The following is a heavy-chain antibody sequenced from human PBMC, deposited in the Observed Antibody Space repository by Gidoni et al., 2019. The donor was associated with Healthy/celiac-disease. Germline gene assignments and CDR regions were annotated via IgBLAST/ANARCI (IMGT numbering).Heavy chain of an antibody. CDR3: ASTYCSGGSCYGGDWFDP. D-gene: IGHD2-15*01. CDR2: IYYSGST. CDR1: GGSISSGDYY. Sequence: QVQLQESGPGLVQPSQTLSLTCTVSGGSISSGDYYWSWIRQPPGKGLEWIGYIYYSGSTYYNPSLKSRVTISVDTSKNQFSLKLSSVTAADTAVYYCASTYCSGGSCYGGDWFDPWGQGTLVTVSS. V-gene: IGHV4-30-4*01. J-gene: IGHJ5*02.